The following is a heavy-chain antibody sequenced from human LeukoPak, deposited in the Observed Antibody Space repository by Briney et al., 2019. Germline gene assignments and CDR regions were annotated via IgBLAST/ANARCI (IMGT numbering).Heavy chain of an antibody. J-gene: IGHJ4*02. D-gene: IGHD5-24*01. CDR3: ARVHGHNLGTLDY. Sequence: PSETQSLSCAVYGGSFSGDYWSWIRQPPGKGLQWIGEINHSGNTNNNPSLKSRATMSVDTSKNQLSLNLTSVTAADTAVYYCARVHGHNLGTLDYWGRGILVTVSS. CDR2: INHSGNT. CDR1: GGSFSGDY. V-gene: IGHV4-34*04.